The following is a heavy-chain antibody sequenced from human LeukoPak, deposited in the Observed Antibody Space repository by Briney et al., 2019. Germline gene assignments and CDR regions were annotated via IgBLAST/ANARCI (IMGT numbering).Heavy chain of an antibody. CDR3: TRDGLPRIGAYYYYGMDV. D-gene: IGHD1-14*01. V-gene: IGHV3-49*04. CDR2: TRSKAYGGTT. CDR1: GFTFGNYA. Sequence: RSLRLSCTAFGFTFGNYAMSWVRQAPGKGLEWVGFTRSKAYGGTTEYAASVKGRFTISRDDSKSIAYLQMSSLKTEDTAVYYCTRDGLPRIGAYYYYGMDVWGQGTTVTVSS. J-gene: IGHJ6*02.